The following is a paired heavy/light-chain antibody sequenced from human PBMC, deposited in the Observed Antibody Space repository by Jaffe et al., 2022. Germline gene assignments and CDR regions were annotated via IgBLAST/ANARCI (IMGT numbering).Heavy chain of an antibody. V-gene: IGHV1-2*02. CDR2: IYCNSGVT. CDR3: ARETSTWGTKDFDY. CDR1: GYPFSDYY. D-gene: IGHD3-16*01. J-gene: IGHJ4*02. Sequence: QEQLVQSGADVKKPGASVKVSCKTSGYPFSDYYIHWVRQAPGQGLEWVGCIYCNSGVTYYAQKFHGRVTMTRDTSISTVYMDLSSLTSDDTAVYYCARETSTWGTKDFDYWGQGTLVTVSS.
Light chain of an antibody. J-gene: IGLJ3*02. CDR3: LLWFPDFWV. V-gene: IGLV7-43*01. CDR2: STS. Sequence: QTVVTQEPSLTVSPGGTVTLTCASSTGAVTSGSYANWLQQKPGQPPRTLIHSTSNRHSWTPARFLGSLLGGKAALTLSGVQPEDEAYYYCLLWFPDFWVFGGGTQLTVL. CDR1: TGAVTSGSY.